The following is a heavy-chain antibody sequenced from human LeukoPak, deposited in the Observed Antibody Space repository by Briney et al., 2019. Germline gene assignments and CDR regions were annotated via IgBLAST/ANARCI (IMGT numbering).Heavy chain of an antibody. V-gene: IGHV4-30-2*01. CDR3: ARATYLRYFDWLSRASYFDY. CDR1: GGSTSSGGYS. D-gene: IGHD3-9*01. Sequence: SETLSLTCAVSGGSTSSGGYSWSWIRQPPGKGLEWIGYIYHSGSTYYNPSLKSRVTISVDRSKNQFSLKLSSVTAADTAVYYCARATYLRYFDWLSRASYFDYWGQGTLVTVSS. CDR2: IYHSGST. J-gene: IGHJ4*02.